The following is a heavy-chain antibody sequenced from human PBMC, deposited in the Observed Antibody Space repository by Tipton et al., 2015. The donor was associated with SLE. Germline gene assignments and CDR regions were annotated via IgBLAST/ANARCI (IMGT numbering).Heavy chain of an antibody. J-gene: IGHJ6*02. Sequence: TLSLTCTVSGVSISSASYYWNWIRQPAGKGLEWIGRAYTAGSPYYNPSLESRLTMSADTSKNQISLKLSSVSAADTAVYYCVRGPKDVWGQGTTVTVSS. CDR2: AYTAGSP. V-gene: IGHV4-61*02. CDR1: GVSISSASYY. CDR3: VRGPKDV.